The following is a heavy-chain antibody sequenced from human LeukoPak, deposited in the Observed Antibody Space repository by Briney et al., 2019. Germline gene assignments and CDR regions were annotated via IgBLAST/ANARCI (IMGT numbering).Heavy chain of an antibody. CDR3: ARLPLIATTRGGFDP. Sequence: SGTLSLTCTVSGGSISGSYWSWIRQPPGKRLEWIGYICDTGATNYNPSLNSRFTISIDTSKNQFSLNLSSVTAADTAVYYCARLPLIATTRGGFDPWGQGTLVTVSS. D-gene: IGHD1/OR15-1a*01. J-gene: IGHJ5*02. CDR1: GGSISGSY. CDR2: ICDTGAT. V-gene: IGHV4-59*08.